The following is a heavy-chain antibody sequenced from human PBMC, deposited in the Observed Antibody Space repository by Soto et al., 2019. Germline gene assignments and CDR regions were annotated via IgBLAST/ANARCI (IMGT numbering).Heavy chain of an antibody. D-gene: IGHD5-12*01. V-gene: IGHV3-7*05. CDR3: ARQVRDGYNYDYYYGMDV. CDR2: IKQDGTEK. J-gene: IGHJ6*02. CDR1: GFTFSSYL. Sequence: GGSLRLSCAASGFTFSSYLMTWVRQAPGKGLEWVANIKQDGTEKDYVDSVRDRFTISRDNAKKLLYLQMNSLRADDTAVYYCARQVRDGYNYDYYYGMDVWGQGTTVTVSS.